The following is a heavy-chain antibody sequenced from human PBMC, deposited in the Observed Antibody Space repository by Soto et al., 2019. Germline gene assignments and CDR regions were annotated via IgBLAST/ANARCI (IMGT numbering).Heavy chain of an antibody. CDR1: GSTFSSYA. D-gene: IGHD6-13*01. CDR2: ISYDGSNK. V-gene: IGHV3-30-3*02. CDR3: ENDFNYSSRWFDP. J-gene: IGHJ5*02. Sequence: GGSLRLSCAASGSTFSSYAMHWVRQAPGKGLEWVAVISYDGSNKYYADSVKGRFTISRDNSKNTLYLQMNSLRAEDTAVYYCENDFNYSSRWFDPWGQGTLVTVSS.